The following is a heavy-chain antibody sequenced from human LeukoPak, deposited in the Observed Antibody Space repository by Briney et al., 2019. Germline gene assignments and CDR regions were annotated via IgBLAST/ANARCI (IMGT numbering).Heavy chain of an antibody. V-gene: IGHV2-70*01. J-gene: IGHJ6*02. CDR2: IDWDDDK. CDR3: ARILLSYSSGWWENYYGMDV. D-gene: IGHD6-19*01. Sequence: SGPTLVNPTQTLTLTCTFSGFSLSTSGMCVSWIRQPPVKALEWLALIDWDDDKYYSTSLKTRLTISKDTSKNQVVLTMTNMDPVDTATYYCARILLSYSSGWWENYYGMDVWGQGTTVTVSS. CDR1: GFSLSTSGMC.